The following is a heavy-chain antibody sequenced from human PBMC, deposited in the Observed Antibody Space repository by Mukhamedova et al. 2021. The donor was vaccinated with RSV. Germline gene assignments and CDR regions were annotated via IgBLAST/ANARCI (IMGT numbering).Heavy chain of an antibody. D-gene: IGHD5-24*01. CDR2: IYPGDSDT. CDR3: ASGKRWLQSHFDY. Sequence: IGWVRQMPGKGLEWMGIIYPGDSDTRYSPSFQGQVTISADKSISTAYLQWSSLKASDTAMYYCASGKRWLQSHFDYWGQGTLVTV. J-gene: IGHJ4*02. V-gene: IGHV5-51*01.